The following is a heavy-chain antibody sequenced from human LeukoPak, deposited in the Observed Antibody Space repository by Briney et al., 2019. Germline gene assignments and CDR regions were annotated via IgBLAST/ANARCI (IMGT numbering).Heavy chain of an antibody. D-gene: IGHD1-1*01. Sequence: GGSLRLSCAAAGFTFSAYGMTWVRQAPGKGLEWVSAISGSGDTTYYADSVKGWFTISRDNSKNTLYLQMNSLRAEDTAVYYCANLRKSLWIPEFDYWGQGTLVTVSS. CDR1: GFTFSAYG. CDR3: ANLRKSLWIPEFDY. J-gene: IGHJ4*02. CDR2: ISGSGDTT. V-gene: IGHV3-23*01.